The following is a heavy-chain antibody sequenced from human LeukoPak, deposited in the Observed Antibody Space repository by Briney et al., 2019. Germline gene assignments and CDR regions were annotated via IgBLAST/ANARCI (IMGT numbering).Heavy chain of an antibody. CDR1: GYTFTGYY. Sequence: ASVKVSCKASGYTFTGYYMHWVRQAPGQGLEWMGWINPNSGGTNYAQKFQGRVTMTRDTSISTAYMELSRLRSDDTAVYYCARDPLGLYYYGSGSHSYMDVWGKGTTVTVSS. CDR3: ARDPLGLYYYGSGSHSYMDV. CDR2: INPNSGGT. J-gene: IGHJ6*03. D-gene: IGHD3-10*01. V-gene: IGHV1-2*02.